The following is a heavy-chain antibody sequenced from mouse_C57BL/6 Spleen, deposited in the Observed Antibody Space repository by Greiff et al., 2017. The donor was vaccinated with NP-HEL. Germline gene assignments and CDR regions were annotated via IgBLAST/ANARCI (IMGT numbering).Heavy chain of an antibody. D-gene: IGHD4-1*01. CDR2: IYPGDGDP. J-gene: IGHJ4*01. CDR3: ARKGPDDNWAMDY. CDR1: GYAFSSSW. Sequence: QVQLKESGPELVKPGASVKISCKASGYAFSSSWMNWVKQRPGKGLEWIGRIYPGDGDPNYNGKFKGKATLTADKSSSTAYMQLSSLTSEESAVYFCARKGPDDNWAMDYWGQGTSVTVSS. V-gene: IGHV1-82*01.